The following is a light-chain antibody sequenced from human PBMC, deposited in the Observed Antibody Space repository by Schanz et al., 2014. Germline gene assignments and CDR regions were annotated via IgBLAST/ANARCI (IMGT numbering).Light chain of an antibody. CDR2: AAS. J-gene: IGKJ3*01. CDR3: QQRSKSFT. V-gene: IGKV1-39*01. CDR1: QSISSY. Sequence: DIQMTQSPSSLSASVGDRVTIPCRASQSISSYLNWYQQKPGKAPKLLIYAASSRATGIPDRFSGSGSGTDFTLTISRLEPEDFAVYYCQQRSKSFTFGPGTRVD.